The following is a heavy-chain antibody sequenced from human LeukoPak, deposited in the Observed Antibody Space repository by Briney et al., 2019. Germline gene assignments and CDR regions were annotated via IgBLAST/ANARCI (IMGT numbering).Heavy chain of an antibody. V-gene: IGHV3-48*04. CDR3: ARDLAGSSLDY. CDR1: GFTFSSYT. D-gene: IGHD3-9*01. J-gene: IGHJ4*02. Sequence: GGSLRLSCAASGFTFSSYTMSWIRQAPGKGLEWVSYISSSGSTIYYADSVKGRFTISRDNAKNSLYLQMNSLRAEDTAVYYCARDLAGSSLDYWGQGTLVTVSS. CDR2: ISSSGSTI.